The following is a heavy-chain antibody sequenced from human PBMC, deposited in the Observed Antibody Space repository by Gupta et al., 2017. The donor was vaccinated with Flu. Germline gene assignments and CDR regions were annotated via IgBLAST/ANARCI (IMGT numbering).Heavy chain of an antibody. CDR3: AREAGGYYYYYGLDV. V-gene: IGHV4-31*03. D-gene: IGHD6-13*01. CDR1: GGSISSHAHY. J-gene: IGHJ6*02. Sequence: QLQLQGSRPGLVMPSQTLSLTCTVSGGSISSHAHYWTWIRQFPGRGLEWIGSIYYSGSTYYSPSLKSRLTISVDTSKNQFSLRLTSMTAADTAVYYCAREAGGYYYYYGLDVWGQGTTVTVSS. CDR2: IYYSGST.